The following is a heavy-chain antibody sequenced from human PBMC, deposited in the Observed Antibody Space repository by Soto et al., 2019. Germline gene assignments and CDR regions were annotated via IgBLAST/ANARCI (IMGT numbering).Heavy chain of an antibody. CDR2: TSAHNGDT. J-gene: IGHJ4*02. Sequence: ASVKVSCKTSGYTFTAYGLSWVRQAPGQGLQWMGWTSAHNGDTNYAPKFQGRITMTTDTSTSTAFMELRSLTSDDTAVYFCARPDFWSGYAFDYWGQGTLVTVSS. CDR1: GYTFTAYG. V-gene: IGHV1-18*04. CDR3: ARPDFWSGYAFDY. D-gene: IGHD3-3*01.